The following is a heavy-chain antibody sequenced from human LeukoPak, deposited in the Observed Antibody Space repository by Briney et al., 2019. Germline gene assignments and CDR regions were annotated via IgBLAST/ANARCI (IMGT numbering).Heavy chain of an antibody. D-gene: IGHD3-22*01. Sequence: ASVKVSCKVSGYTLTELSMHWVRQAPGKGLECMGGFDPEDGETIYAQKFQGRVTMTEDTSTDTAYMELSSLRSEDTAVYYCATWVLDSSGYYYFHYWGQGTLVTVSS. V-gene: IGHV1-24*01. J-gene: IGHJ4*02. CDR1: GYTLTELS. CDR2: FDPEDGET. CDR3: ATWVLDSSGYYYFHY.